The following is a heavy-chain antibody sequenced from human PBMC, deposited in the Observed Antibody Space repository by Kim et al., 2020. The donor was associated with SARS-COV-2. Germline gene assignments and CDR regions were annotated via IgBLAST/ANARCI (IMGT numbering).Heavy chain of an antibody. CDR3: ARGWKAGAWFDP. V-gene: IGHV4-34*01. D-gene: IGHD1-1*01. CDR2: INHSGST. Sequence: SETLSLTCAVYGGSFSGYYWSWIRQPPGKGLEWIGEINHSGSTNYNPSLKSRVTISVDTSKNQFSLKLSSVTAADTAVYYCARGWKAGAWFDPWVQGTLV. J-gene: IGHJ5*02. CDR1: GGSFSGYY.